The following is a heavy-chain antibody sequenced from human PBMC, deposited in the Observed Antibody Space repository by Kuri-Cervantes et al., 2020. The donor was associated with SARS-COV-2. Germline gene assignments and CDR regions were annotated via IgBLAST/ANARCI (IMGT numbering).Heavy chain of an antibody. CDR3: ARGSSGNIVVVVAAYNWFDP. D-gene: IGHD2-15*01. J-gene: IGHJ5*02. CDR1: GGSFSGFY. Sequence: GSLRLSCAVYGGSFSGFYWNWIRQPPGKGLEWIGEINHSGSTNYNPSLKSRFTMSVDTSTNQFSLKLNSVTAADTAVYYCARGSSGNIVVVVAAYNWFDPWGQGTLVTVSS. V-gene: IGHV4-34*01. CDR2: INHSGST.